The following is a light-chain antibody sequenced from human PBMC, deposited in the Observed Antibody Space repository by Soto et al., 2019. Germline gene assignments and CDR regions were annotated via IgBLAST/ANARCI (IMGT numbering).Light chain of an antibody. CDR2: GAS. J-gene: IGKJ3*01. Sequence: EIVLTQSPGTLSLSPGERATLCCRASQSVTSSYLAWYQQKPGQAPRLLIYGASSRATGIPDRFSGSGSGTDFTLTISRLEPEDFAVYYCQQYGSSQFAFGPGTKVDIK. V-gene: IGKV3-20*01. CDR1: QSVTSSY. CDR3: QQYGSSQFA.